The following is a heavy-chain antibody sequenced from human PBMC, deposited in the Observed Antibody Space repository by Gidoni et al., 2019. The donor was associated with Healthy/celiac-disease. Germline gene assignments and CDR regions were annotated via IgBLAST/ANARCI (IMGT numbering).Heavy chain of an antibody. CDR1: GFTFSSYG. CDR3: AKDRVHIDYYYYGMDV. Sequence: QVQLVESGGGVVQPGRSLRLSCAASGFTFSSYGMHWVRQAPGKGLEWVAVISYDGSNKYYADSVKGRFTISRDNSKNTLYLQMNSLRAEDTAVYYCAKDRVHIDYYYYGMDVWGQGTTVTVSS. V-gene: IGHV3-30*18. CDR2: ISYDGSNK. J-gene: IGHJ6*02. D-gene: IGHD2-21*01.